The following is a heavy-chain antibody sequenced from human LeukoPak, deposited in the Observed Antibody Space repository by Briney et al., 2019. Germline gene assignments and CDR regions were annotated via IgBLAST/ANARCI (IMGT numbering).Heavy chain of an antibody. V-gene: IGHV3-23*01. Sequence: GGSLRLSCAASGFTFSSYAMSWVRQAPGKGLESVSAISGSGGSTYYADSVKGRFTISRDNPKNTLYLQMNSLRAEDTAVYYCARGRYSYGWCDYWGQGTLVTVSS. J-gene: IGHJ4*02. CDR3: ARGRYSYGWCDY. CDR1: GFTFSSYA. CDR2: ISGSGGST. D-gene: IGHD5-18*01.